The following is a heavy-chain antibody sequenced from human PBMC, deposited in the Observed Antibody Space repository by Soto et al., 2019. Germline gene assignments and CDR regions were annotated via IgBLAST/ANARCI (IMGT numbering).Heavy chain of an antibody. V-gene: IGHV3-20*04. CDR1: GFTFDDYG. CDR2: INWNGGST. CDR3: VRDSIVGATRDDAFDI. D-gene: IGHD1-26*01. J-gene: IGHJ3*02. Sequence: PGGSLRLSCAASGFTFDDYGMSWVRQAPGKGLEWVSGINWNGGSTGYADSVKGRFTISRDNAKNSMYLQMNSLRAEDTALYYCVRDSIVGATRDDAFDIWGQGTMVTVSS.